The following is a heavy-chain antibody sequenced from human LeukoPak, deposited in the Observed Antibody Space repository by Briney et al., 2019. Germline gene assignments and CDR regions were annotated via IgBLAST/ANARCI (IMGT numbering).Heavy chain of an antibody. J-gene: IGHJ4*02. CDR1: GFTFSSYA. Sequence: GGSLRLSCAASGFTFSSYAMSWVRQAPGKGLEWVAVISGSGGSTYYADSVKGRFTISRDNSKNTLYLQMNSLRDEDTAVYYFAKDLKVIYWGQGTLVTVSS. V-gene: IGHV3-23*01. CDR3: AKDLKVIY. CDR2: ISGSGGST.